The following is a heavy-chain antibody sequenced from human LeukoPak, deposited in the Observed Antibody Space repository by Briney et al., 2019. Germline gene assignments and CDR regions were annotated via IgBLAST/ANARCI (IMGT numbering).Heavy chain of an antibody. CDR1: GYTFTGYY. Sequence: ASVKVSCKASGYTFTGYYMHWVRQAPGQGLEWMGRNNPNSGGTNYAQKFQGKVTMTRDTSISTAYMELSRLRSDDTAVYYCARGLDILTGYYEYYFDYWGQGTLVTVSS. V-gene: IGHV1-2*06. CDR2: NNPNSGGT. D-gene: IGHD3-9*01. J-gene: IGHJ4*02. CDR3: ARGLDILTGYYEYYFDY.